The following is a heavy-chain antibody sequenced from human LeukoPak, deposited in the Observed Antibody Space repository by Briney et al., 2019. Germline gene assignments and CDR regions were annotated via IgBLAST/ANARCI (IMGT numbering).Heavy chain of an antibody. D-gene: IGHD1-26*01. CDR2: IIPNSNYK. Sequence: GGSLRLSCTASGFTFNTYTMNWVRQAPGKGLQWVSSIIPNSNYKYYEDSVRGRFIISRDNAKNSLYLQMDSLRAEDTAIYYCETDPSYSGTAYFNFWGQGTLVTVSS. CDR1: GFTFNTYT. V-gene: IGHV3-21*01. J-gene: IGHJ4*02. CDR3: ETDPSYSGTAYFNF.